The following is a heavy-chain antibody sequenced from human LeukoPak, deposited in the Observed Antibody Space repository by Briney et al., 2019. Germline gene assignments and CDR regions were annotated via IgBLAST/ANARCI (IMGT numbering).Heavy chain of an antibody. Sequence: ASVEVSCKASGYTFTGYYMHWVRQAPGQGLEWMGWINPNSGGTNYAQKFQGRVTMTRDTSISTAYMELSRLRSDDTAVYYCARGVGIQLWLPPDYWGQGTLVTVSS. V-gene: IGHV1-2*02. CDR3: ARGVGIQLWLPPDY. D-gene: IGHD5-18*01. J-gene: IGHJ4*02. CDR1: GYTFTGYY. CDR2: INPNSGGT.